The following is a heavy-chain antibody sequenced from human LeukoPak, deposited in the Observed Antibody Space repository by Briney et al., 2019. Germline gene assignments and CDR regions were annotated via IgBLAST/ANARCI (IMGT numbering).Heavy chain of an antibody. CDR3: ARDSVYSSSFDY. D-gene: IGHD6-6*01. Sequence: PSETLSLTYTVSGGSISSGSYYWSWIRQPAGKGLEWIGRIYTSGSTNYNPSLKSRVTISVDTSKNQISLKLSSVTAADTAVYYCARDSVYSSSFDYWGQGTLVTVSS. V-gene: IGHV4-61*02. J-gene: IGHJ4*02. CDR1: GGSISSGSYY. CDR2: IYTSGST.